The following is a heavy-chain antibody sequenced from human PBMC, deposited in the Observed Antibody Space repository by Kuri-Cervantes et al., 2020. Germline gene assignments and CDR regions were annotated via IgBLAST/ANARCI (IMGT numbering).Heavy chain of an antibody. CDR2: IWYDGSNK. D-gene: IGHD5-12*01. CDR1: GFTFSSYG. V-gene: IGHV3-33*01. Sequence: GGSLRLSCAASGFTFSSYGIHWVRQAPGKGLEWVAVIWYDGSNKYYADSVEGRFTISRDNSKNTLYLQMNSLRAEDTAVYYCARIRLGAIVATMRDGMDVWGQGTTVTVSS. J-gene: IGHJ6*02. CDR3: ARIRLGAIVATMRDGMDV.